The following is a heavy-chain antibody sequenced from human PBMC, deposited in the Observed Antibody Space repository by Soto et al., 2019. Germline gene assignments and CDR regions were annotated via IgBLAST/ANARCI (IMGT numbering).Heavy chain of an antibody. D-gene: IGHD6-19*01. CDR2: IYSSGST. V-gene: IGHV4-59*01. Sequence: QVQLQESGPRLVKPSETLSLTCTVSGGSISSYYWNWIRQPPGKGLQWIGYIYSSGSTMYYPSLTSRDXXXVXXSKNQFSLKLNSVTAAATAVYYCARDLGGWYWFDPWGQGTLVTVSS. J-gene: IGHJ5*02. CDR1: GGSISSYY. CDR3: ARDLGGWYWFDP.